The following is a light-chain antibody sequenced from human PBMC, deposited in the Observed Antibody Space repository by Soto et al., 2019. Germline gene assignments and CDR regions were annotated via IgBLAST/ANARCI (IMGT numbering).Light chain of an antibody. CDR2: GAS. J-gene: IGKJ2*01. V-gene: IGKV3-20*01. CDR1: QSVTMSY. Sequence: EMVLTQSPDTLSLSPGETATLSCRASQSVTMSYLAWYQQRPGQAPRLLIYGASSRAAGIPDRFSGSGSGTDFTLTITRLEPDDFAVYYCQQYGSSRTFGQGTKLEIK. CDR3: QQYGSSRT.